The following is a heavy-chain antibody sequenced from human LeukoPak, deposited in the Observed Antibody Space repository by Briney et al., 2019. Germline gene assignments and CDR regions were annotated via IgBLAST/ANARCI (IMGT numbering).Heavy chain of an antibody. CDR1: GFTFDDYA. J-gene: IGHJ3*02. D-gene: IGHD3-22*01. CDR3: AKCSNNYYDSSGYYRGAFDI. Sequence: PGGSLRLSCAASGFTFDDYAMHWVRHAPGKGLEWVSGISWNSGSIGYADSVKGRFTISRDNAKNSLYLQMNSLRAEDTALYYCAKCSNNYYDSSGYYRGAFDIWGQGTMVTVSS. CDR2: ISWNSGSI. V-gene: IGHV3-9*01.